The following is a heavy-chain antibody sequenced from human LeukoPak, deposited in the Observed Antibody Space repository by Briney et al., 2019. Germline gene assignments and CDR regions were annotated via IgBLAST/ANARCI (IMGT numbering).Heavy chain of an antibody. V-gene: IGHV4-34*01. CDR3: ARGRLMYYDFWSGYQSYYYYMDV. CDR1: GGSFSGYY. Sequence: TSETLSITCAVYGGSFSGYYWSWIRQPPGKGLEWIGEINHSGSTNYNPSLKSRVTISVDTSKNQFSLKLSSVTAADTAVYYCARGRLMYYDFWSGYQSYYYYMDVWGKGTTVTVSS. CDR2: INHSGST. J-gene: IGHJ6*03. D-gene: IGHD3-3*01.